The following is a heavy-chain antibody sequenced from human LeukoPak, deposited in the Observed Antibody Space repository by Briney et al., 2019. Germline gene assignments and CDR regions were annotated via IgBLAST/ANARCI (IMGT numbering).Heavy chain of an antibody. J-gene: IGHJ4*02. CDR3: ARAPDCSGYYHHFDY. D-gene: IGHD3-22*01. V-gene: IGHV3-30-3*01. Sequence: PVRSLIPPLGASGFMFSQYAKNWVRQAPGQGLEWVAIISYGGNNQNYAESVKGRFTISRDNTKNTVYLQMNSLRPEDTAVYYCARAPDCSGYYHHFDYWGQGTLVTVSS. CDR1: GFMFSQYA. CDR2: ISYGGNNQ.